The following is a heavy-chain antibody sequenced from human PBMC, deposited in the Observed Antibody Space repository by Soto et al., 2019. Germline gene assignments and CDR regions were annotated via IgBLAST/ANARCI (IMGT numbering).Heavy chain of an antibody. Sequence: ASVKVSCKASGYTFTGYYMHWVRQAPGQGLEWMGWVNPNSGGTNYAQKFQGWVTMTRDTSISTAYMELSRLRSDDTAVYYCARSDYYDSSGYPKGCAFDIWGQGTMVTVSS. D-gene: IGHD3-22*01. CDR2: VNPNSGGT. CDR3: ARSDYYDSSGYPKGCAFDI. J-gene: IGHJ3*02. V-gene: IGHV1-2*04. CDR1: GYTFTGYY.